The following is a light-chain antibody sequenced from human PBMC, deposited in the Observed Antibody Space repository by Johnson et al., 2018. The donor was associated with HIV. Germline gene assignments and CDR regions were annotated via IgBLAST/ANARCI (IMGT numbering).Light chain of an antibody. CDR1: SSNIGNNY. Sequence: HSVLTQPPSVSAAPGQKVTISCSGSSSNIGNNYVSWYRQLPGTAPKVLIHENNKRPSGIPDRFSGSKSGTSATLGITGLQTGDEADYYCGAWDSSLSAYVLGSGTKVTVL. J-gene: IGLJ1*01. CDR3: GAWDSSLSAYV. CDR2: ENN. V-gene: IGLV1-51*02.